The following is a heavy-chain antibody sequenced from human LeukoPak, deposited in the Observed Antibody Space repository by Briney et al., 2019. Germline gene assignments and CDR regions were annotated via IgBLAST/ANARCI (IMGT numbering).Heavy chain of an antibody. CDR2: IIPIFGTA. CDR1: GGTFSSYA. D-gene: IGHD3-10*01. V-gene: IGHV1-69*05. Sequence: SVRVSCKASGGTFSSYAISWVRQAPGQGLEWMGGIIPIFGTANYAQKFQGRVTITTDESTSTAYMELSSLRSEDTAVYYCARVPSPGVRGVSIGNWFDPWGQGTLVTVSS. CDR3: ARVPSPGVRGVSIGNWFDP. J-gene: IGHJ5*02.